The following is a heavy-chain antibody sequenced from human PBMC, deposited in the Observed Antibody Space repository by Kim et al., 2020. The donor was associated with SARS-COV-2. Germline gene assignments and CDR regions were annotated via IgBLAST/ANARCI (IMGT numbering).Heavy chain of an antibody. D-gene: IGHD3-10*01. CDR2: IYTSGSN. CDR3: ARGGHDGDNNAFGI. Sequence: SETLSLTCTVSGGSISSGSYYWNWMRQPAGKGLEWIGRIYTSGSNNYNPSLKSRVTIPIDTSKNQFSLNLSSVTAADTAVYYCARGGHDGDNNAFGIWGQGTLVTVSS. J-gene: IGHJ3*02. CDR1: GGSISSGSYY. V-gene: IGHV4-61*02.